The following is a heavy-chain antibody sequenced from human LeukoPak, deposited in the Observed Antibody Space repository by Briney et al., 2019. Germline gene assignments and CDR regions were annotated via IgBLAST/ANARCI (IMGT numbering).Heavy chain of an antibody. D-gene: IGHD2-2*01. CDR1: GGSISIYY. CDR3: AREITRKYQLLSSWFDP. V-gene: IGHV4-59*12. CDR2: MYTGST. Sequence: SETLSLTCTASGGSISIYYWSWIRQPPGKGLEWIGYMYTGSTNYNPSLKSRVTISVDTSKNQFSLKLSSVTAADTAVYYCAREITRKYQLLSSWFDPWGQGTLVTVSS. J-gene: IGHJ5*02.